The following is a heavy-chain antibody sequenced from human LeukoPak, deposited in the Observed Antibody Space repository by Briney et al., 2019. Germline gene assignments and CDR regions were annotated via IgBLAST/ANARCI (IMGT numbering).Heavy chain of an antibody. V-gene: IGHV1-69*05. CDR1: GYTFTGYD. D-gene: IGHD3-10*01. CDR2: IMPIFGTA. J-gene: IGHJ4*02. Sequence: SVKVSCKASGYTFTGYDINWVRQATGQGLEWMGGIMPIFGTANYAQKFQGRVTVTTDESTSTAYMELSILRSEDTAVYYCARGRLWFGELLSANYYFDYWGQGTLVTVSS. CDR3: ARGRLWFGELLSANYYFDY.